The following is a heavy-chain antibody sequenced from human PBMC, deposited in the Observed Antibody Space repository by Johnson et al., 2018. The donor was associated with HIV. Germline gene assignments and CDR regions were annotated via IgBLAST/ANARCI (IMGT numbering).Heavy chain of an antibody. CDR1: GFTFDDYG. D-gene: IGHD3-22*01. J-gene: IGHJ3*02. Sequence: QVQLVESGGGVVRPGGSLRVSCAASGFTFDDYGMSWVRQAPGKGLEWVAVISYDGSNKYYADSVKGRFTISRDNSKNTLYLQMNSLRAEDTAVYYCAREAHYYDSSGLKRGAFDIWGQGTMVTVSS. V-gene: IGHV3-30*03. CDR2: ISYDGSNK. CDR3: AREAHYYDSSGLKRGAFDI.